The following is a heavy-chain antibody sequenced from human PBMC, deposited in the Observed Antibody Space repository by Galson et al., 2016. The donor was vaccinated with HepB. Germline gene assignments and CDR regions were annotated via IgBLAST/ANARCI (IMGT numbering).Heavy chain of an antibody. D-gene: IGHD3-9*01. CDR2: IHHSGST. J-gene: IGHJ4*02. CDR1: GGSFSGYN. V-gene: IGHV4-34*01. Sequence: ETLSLTCAVFGGSFSGYNLTWIRQPPGKGLEWIGEIHHSGSTNYNPSLKSRVAISIDTSKNQVSLKLSSVTAADTAMYYCARGYILTGLPNWGQGTLVTVSS. CDR3: ARGYILTGLPN.